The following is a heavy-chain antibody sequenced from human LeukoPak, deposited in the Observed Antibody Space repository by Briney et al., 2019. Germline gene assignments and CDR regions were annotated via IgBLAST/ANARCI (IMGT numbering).Heavy chain of an antibody. V-gene: IGHV4-38-2*01. CDR1: AYSISSGYC. Sequence: PSETLSLTCAVSAYSISSGYCWGWIRQPPGKGLEWIASIYHSGITYYNPSLKSRVTLSADTSKNHFSLKVSSVTAADSAVYYCARQYTSGSGYYFDYWGQGALVSVSS. CDR3: ARQYTSGSGYYFDY. CDR2: IYHSGIT. J-gene: IGHJ4*02. D-gene: IGHD6-25*01.